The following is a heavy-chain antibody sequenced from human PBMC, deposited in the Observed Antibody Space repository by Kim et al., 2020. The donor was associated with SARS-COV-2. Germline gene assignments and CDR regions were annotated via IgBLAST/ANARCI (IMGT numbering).Heavy chain of an antibody. V-gene: IGHV3-23*03. CDR1: GFTFSSYA. CDR3: AKALNYDILTD. D-gene: IGHD3-9*01. J-gene: IGHJ4*02. Sequence: GGSLRLSCAASGFTFSSYAMSWVRQAPGKGLEWVSVIYSGGSSTYYADSVKGRFTISRDNSKNTLYLQMNSLRAEDTAVYYCAKALNYDILTDWGQGTLV. CDR2: IYSGGSST.